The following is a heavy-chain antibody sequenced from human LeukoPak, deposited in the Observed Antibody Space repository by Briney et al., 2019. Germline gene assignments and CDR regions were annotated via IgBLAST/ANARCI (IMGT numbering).Heavy chain of an antibody. J-gene: IGHJ6*03. V-gene: IGHV1-46*01. D-gene: IGHD3-10*01. CDR1: GGTFSSYA. CDR3: ARLTKNDSGSFRFGKKKRGYMDV. Sequence: ASVKVSCKASGGTFSSYAISWVRQAPGQGLEWMGIINPSGGSTSYAQKFQGRVTMTRDMSTSTVYMELSSLRSEDTAVYYCARLTKNDSGSFRFGKKKRGYMDVWGKGTTVTISS. CDR2: INPSGGST.